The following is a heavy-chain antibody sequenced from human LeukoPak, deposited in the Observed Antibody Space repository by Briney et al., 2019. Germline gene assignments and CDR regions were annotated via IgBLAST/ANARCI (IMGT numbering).Heavy chain of an antibody. CDR1: GFTFRTYG. D-gene: IGHD3-10*01. CDR3: AKPITMVRGAFDY. CDR2: ISYDGSDK. J-gene: IGHJ4*02. Sequence: GGSLRLSCAASGFTFRTYGMQWVRQAPGKGLEWVAVISYDGSDKYYADSVKGRFTISRDNSMNTLHLQMNSLRAEDTAVYYCAKPITMVRGAFDYWGQGTLVTVSS. V-gene: IGHV3-30*18.